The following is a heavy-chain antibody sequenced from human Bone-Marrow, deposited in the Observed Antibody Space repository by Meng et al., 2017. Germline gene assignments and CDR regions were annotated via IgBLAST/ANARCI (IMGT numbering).Heavy chain of an antibody. CDR3: AKESITMIVVVITHRDDACDI. D-gene: IGHD3-22*01. Sequence: GESLKISCAASGFTFSSYAMSWVRQAPGKGLEWVSAISGSGGSTYYADSVKGRFTISRDNSKNTLYLQMNSLRAEDTAVYYCAKESITMIVVVITHRDDACDIWGQGTMVTVSS. CDR2: ISGSGGST. V-gene: IGHV3-23*01. J-gene: IGHJ3*02. CDR1: GFTFSSYA.